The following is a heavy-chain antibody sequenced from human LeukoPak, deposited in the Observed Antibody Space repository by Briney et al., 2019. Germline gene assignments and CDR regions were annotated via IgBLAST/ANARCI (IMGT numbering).Heavy chain of an antibody. CDR1: GGSFSGYY. J-gene: IGHJ5*02. Sequence: SETLSLTCAVYGGSFSGYYWSWIRQPPGKGPEWIGEINHSGSTNYNPSLKSRVTISVDTSKNQFSLKLSSVTAADTAVYYCATLVATITLGWFDPWGQGTLVTVSS. V-gene: IGHV4-34*01. D-gene: IGHD5-12*01. CDR3: ATLVATITLGWFDP. CDR2: INHSGST.